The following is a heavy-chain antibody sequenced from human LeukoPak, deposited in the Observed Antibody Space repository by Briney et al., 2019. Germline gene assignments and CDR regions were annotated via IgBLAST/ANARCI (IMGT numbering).Heavy chain of an antibody. CDR2: IKEDGSEK. J-gene: IGHJ4*02. CDR3: ARVRVRSFDY. D-gene: IGHD2-2*01. Sequence: GGSLRLSCAASGFNFSAYWTTWVRQAPGKGLEWVANIKEDGSEKYYVDSVKGRFTISRDNAKNSLYLQMNSLRAEDTALYYCARVRVRSFDYWGQGTLVTVSS. V-gene: IGHV3-7*05. CDR1: GFNFSAYW.